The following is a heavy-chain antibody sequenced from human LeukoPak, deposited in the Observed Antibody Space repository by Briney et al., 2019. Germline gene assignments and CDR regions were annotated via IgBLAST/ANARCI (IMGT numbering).Heavy chain of an antibody. CDR3: ARVGQNYYGMDV. J-gene: IGHJ6*02. V-gene: IGHV3-33*01. CDR1: GFTFSSYG. Sequence: PGRSLRLSCAASGFTFSSYGMHWVRQAPGKGLEWVAVIWNDGSNKYYADSVKGRFTISRDNSKNTLYLQMNSLRAEDTAVYYCARVGQNYYGMDVWGQGTTVTVSS. CDR2: IWNDGSNK.